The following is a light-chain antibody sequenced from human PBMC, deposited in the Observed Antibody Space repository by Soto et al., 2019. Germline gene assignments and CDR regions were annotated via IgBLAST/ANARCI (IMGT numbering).Light chain of an antibody. V-gene: IGLV1-40*01. CDR3: QAYDSSLSAYI. Sequence: QSVLTQPPSVSGAPGQRVTISCTESSSNIGAGYGAQWYQQLPGTAPKLLIYDDDDRPSGVPDRFSGSRSGTSASLALTGLQAEDEADYYCQAYDSSLSAYIFGTGTKVTVL. CDR2: DDD. J-gene: IGLJ1*01. CDR1: SSNIGAGYG.